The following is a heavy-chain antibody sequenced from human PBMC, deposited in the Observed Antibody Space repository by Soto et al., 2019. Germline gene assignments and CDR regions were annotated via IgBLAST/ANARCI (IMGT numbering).Heavy chain of an antibody. Sequence: SETLSLTCTVSGGSISSGGYYWSWIRHHPGKGLEWIGYIYYSGSTYYNPSLKSRVTISVDTSKNQFSLKLSSVTAADTAVYYCARGSITMIVVADYWGQGTLVTVSS. CDR1: GGSISSGGYY. J-gene: IGHJ4*02. D-gene: IGHD3-22*01. CDR2: IYYSGST. CDR3: ARGSITMIVVADY. V-gene: IGHV4-31*03.